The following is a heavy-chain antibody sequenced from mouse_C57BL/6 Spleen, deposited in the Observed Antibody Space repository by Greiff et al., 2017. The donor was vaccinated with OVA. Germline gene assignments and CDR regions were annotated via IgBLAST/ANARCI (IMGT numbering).Heavy chain of an antibody. V-gene: IGHV1-39*01. D-gene: IGHD6-1*01. J-gene: IGHJ1*03. CDR1: FYSFPAYY. CDR2: INPNYGTT. Sequence: QLQPSGPSLVNPGASVPLSCPASFYSFPAYYLYCVQPIHGNFLSWIVVINPNYGTTSYNQKFKGKATLTVDQSSSTAYMQLNSLTSEDSAVYYCAGPSYWYFDVWGTGTTVTVSS. CDR3: AGPSYWYFDV.